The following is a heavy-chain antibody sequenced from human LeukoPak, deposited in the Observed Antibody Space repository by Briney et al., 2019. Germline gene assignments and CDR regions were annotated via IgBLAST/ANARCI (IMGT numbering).Heavy chain of an antibody. V-gene: IGHV4-34*01. CDR1: GGSFSGYY. J-gene: IGHJ6*02. D-gene: IGHD5-12*01. CDR3: ARVRRVATLQTRYYYYYGMDV. CDR2: LNHSGST. Sequence: MPSETLSLTCAVYGGSFSGYYWSWIRQPPGKGLEWIGELNHSGSTNYSPSLKSRVTISVDTSKNQFSLKLSSVTAADTAVYYCARVRRVATLQTRYYYYYGMDVWGQGTTVTVSS.